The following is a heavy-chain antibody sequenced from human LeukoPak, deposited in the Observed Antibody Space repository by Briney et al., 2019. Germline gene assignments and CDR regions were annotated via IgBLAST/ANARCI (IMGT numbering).Heavy chain of an antibody. CDR2: VYYSGRT. V-gene: IGHV4-61*01. CDR3: ARAGKPAFDY. CDR1: GGSVSSDTYY. Sequence: KPSETLSLTCGVSGGSVSSDTYYWHWIRRSPGKGLEWVGFVYYSGRTKYNPSLKSRVTISVDKSKNQFSLKLSSVTAADTAVYYCARAGKPAFDYWGQGTLVTVSS. J-gene: IGHJ4*02. D-gene: IGHD4-23*01.